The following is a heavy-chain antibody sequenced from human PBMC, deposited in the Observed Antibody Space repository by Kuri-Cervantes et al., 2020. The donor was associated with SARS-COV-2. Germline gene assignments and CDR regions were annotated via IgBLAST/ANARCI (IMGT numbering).Heavy chain of an antibody. V-gene: IGHV3-21*06. Sequence: GESLKISCAASGFTFSRYTMNWVRQAPGKGLEWVSGISSSTSYRNYADSVKGRFTISRDDAKNSVYLQMNSLRAEDTAVYYCARDTGYDWNYFYMDVWGKGTTVTGSS. CDR1: GFTFSRYT. D-gene: IGHD3-16*01. CDR3: ARDTGYDWNYFYMDV. CDR2: ISSSTSYR. J-gene: IGHJ6*03.